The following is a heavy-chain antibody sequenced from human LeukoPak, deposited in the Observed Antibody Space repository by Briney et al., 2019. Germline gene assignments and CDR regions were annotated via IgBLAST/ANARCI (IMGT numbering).Heavy chain of an antibody. CDR2: VYYTGAS. Sequence: SETLSLTCTVSGVSISSSSYYWGWIRQPPGKGLEWIGSVYYTGASYYNPSLKSRVTISIDTSKNHFSLNLTSVTAADTAVYYCARGAPPQNWGQGALVTVSS. CDR1: GVSISSSSYY. V-gene: IGHV4-39*07. J-gene: IGHJ4*02. CDR3: ARGAPPQN.